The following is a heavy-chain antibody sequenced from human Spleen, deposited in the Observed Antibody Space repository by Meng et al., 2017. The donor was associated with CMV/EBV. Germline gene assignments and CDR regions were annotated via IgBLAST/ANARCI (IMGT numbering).Heavy chain of an antibody. CDR1: GFTFSNYG. CDR2: NWFDGSNE. V-gene: IGHV3-33*01. CDR3: ATPKSGAAAGQFDY. Sequence: SGFTFSNYGMHWVRQAPGKGLEWVALNWFDGSNENYGDSVKGRSTISRDNSKNTLYLQMNSLRAEDTAVYYCATPKSGAAAGQFDYWGQGTLVTVSS. D-gene: IGHD6-13*01. J-gene: IGHJ4*02.